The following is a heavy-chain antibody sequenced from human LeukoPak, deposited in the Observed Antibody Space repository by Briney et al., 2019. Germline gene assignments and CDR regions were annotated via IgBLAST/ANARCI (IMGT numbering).Heavy chain of an antibody. V-gene: IGHV4-34*01. D-gene: IGHD5-18*01. CDR3: ARGVSGYSYGHGSRYFDY. CDR2: INHSGST. CDR1: GGSFSGYY. J-gene: IGHJ4*02. Sequence: SETLSLTCAVYGGSFSGYYWSWIRQPPGKGLEWIGEINHSGSTNYNPSLKSRVTISVDTSKNQFSLKLSSVTAADTAVYYCARGVSGYSYGHGSRYFDYWGQGTLVTVSS.